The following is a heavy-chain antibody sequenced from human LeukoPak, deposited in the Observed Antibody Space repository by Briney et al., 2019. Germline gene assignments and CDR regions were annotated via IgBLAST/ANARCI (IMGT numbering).Heavy chain of an antibody. CDR3: ARAPALYDILTGYGYYYYYMDV. CDR1: GYTFTSYA. Sequence: RASVKVSCKASGYTFTSYAMNWVRQAPGQGLEWMGWINTNTGNPTYAHGFTGRFVFSLDTSVSTAYLQISSLKAEDTAVYYCARAPALYDILTGYGYYYYYMDVWGKGTTVTVSS. V-gene: IGHV7-4-1*02. CDR2: INTNTGNP. D-gene: IGHD3-9*01. J-gene: IGHJ6*03.